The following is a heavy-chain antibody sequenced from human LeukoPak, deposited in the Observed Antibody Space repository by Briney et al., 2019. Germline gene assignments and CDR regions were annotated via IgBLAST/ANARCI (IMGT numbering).Heavy chain of an antibody. V-gene: IGHV3-30*18. J-gene: IGHJ4*02. CDR2: ISYDGSNK. CDR1: GFTFSSYG. CDR3: AKDPRFSWSYLSYFDY. D-gene: IGHD1-26*01. Sequence: PGGSLRLSCAASGFTFSSYGMHWVRQAPGKGLEGVALISYDGSNKYYADSVKGRFAISRDNSKNTLYLQMNSLRAEDTAVYFCAKDPRFSWSYLSYFDYWGQGTLVTVSS.